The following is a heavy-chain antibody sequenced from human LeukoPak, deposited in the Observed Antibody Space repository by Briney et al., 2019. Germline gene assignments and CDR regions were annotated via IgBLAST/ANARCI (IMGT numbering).Heavy chain of an antibody. D-gene: IGHD3-16*01. Sequence: PGGSLRLSCAASGFTFSSSGMHWVRQAPGKGLEWVAVIWSDGSNKYYADSVKGRFTISRDNSKNTLYLQMNSLRAEDTAVYYCARDMTYYYGMDVWGQGTTVTVSS. CDR3: ARDMTYYYGMDV. V-gene: IGHV3-33*08. CDR1: GFTFSSSG. CDR2: IWSDGSNK. J-gene: IGHJ6*02.